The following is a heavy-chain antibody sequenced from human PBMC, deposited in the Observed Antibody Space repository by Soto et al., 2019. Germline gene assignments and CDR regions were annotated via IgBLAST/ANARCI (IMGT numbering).Heavy chain of an antibody. D-gene: IGHD6-25*01. CDR1: GDSISSDKW. Sequence: QVQLQESGPGLVKPSGTLSLTCAVSGDSISSDKWWSWVRQPPGTGLEWIGEIYHSGSTKYNPSRESRGTRPVGRSKNPAPLQLYPVTDADTAVYYCARGETQQQRDYWGQGTLVTVSS. CDR3: ARGETQQQRDY. CDR2: IYHSGST. V-gene: IGHV4-4*02. J-gene: IGHJ4*02.